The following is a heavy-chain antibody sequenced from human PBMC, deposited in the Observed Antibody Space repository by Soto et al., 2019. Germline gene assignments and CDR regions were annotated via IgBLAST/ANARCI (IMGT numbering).Heavy chain of an antibody. J-gene: IGHJ3*02. V-gene: IGHV1-2*02. CDR2: INPKSGGA. D-gene: IGHD6-19*01. Sequence: ASVKVSCKTSGYTFTSYYMHWVRQAPGQGLEWMGWINPKSGGAKYAQKFQDRVTLTRDTSISTAYMELSSLRAEDTAVYYCARGRIAVAVRTSDAFDIWGQGTMVTVSS. CDR1: GYTFTSYY. CDR3: ARGRIAVAVRTSDAFDI.